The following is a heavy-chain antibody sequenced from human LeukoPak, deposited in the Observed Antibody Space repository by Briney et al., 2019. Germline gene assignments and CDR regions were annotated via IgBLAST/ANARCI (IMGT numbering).Heavy chain of an antibody. Sequence: GGSLRLSCAASGFTVSSNYMSWVRRAPGKGLEWVSVIYSGGSTYYADSAKGRFTISRDNSKNTLYLQMNSLRAEDTAVYYCARGAWDTAMAPFDYWGQGTLVTVSS. CDR3: ARGAWDTAMAPFDY. V-gene: IGHV3-66*01. CDR2: IYSGGST. D-gene: IGHD5-18*01. J-gene: IGHJ4*02. CDR1: GFTVSSNY.